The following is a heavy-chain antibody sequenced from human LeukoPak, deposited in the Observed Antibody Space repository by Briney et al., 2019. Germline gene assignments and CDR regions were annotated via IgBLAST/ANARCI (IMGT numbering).Heavy chain of an antibody. CDR1: GGSLSSDY. CDR3: AKAIHDYGNIIAFDI. Sequence: SETLSLTCCVPGGSLSSDYWGWIRQPPGKGLGWVGYGDYSGSTNYNPSLKSRVTISVDTSKNQFSLKLSSGTAADTAVYYCAKAIHDYGNIIAFDIWGQGTMVTVSS. V-gene: IGHV4-59*12. J-gene: IGHJ3*02. D-gene: IGHD4-11*01. CDR2: GDYSGST.